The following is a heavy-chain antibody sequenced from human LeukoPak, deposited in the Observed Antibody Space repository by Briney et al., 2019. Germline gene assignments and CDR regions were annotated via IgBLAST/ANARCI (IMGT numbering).Heavy chain of an antibody. D-gene: IGHD3-10*01. V-gene: IGHV3-23*01. Sequence: PGGSLRLSCAASGFTFSTYSMTWVRQGPGKGLEWVSSIYPSGDSTFYADSVKGRFTISRDNSKNTLYLQMNSLRAEDTAVYYCAKRGWFGELLSAFDIWGQGTMVTVSS. CDR1: GFTFSTYS. CDR3: AKRGWFGELLSAFDI. CDR2: IYPSGDST. J-gene: IGHJ3*02.